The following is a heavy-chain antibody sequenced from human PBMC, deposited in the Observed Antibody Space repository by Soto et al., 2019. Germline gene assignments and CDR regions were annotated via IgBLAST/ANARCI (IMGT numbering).Heavy chain of an antibody. J-gene: IGHJ4*02. CDR1: GFTFSSYG. D-gene: IGHD4-17*01. V-gene: IGHV3-30*18. Sequence: QVQLVESGGGVVQPGRSLRLSCAASGFTFSSYGMHWVRQAPGKGLEWVAVISYDGSNKYYADSVKGRFTISRDNSKNTLYLQMNCLRAEDTAVYYCAKQTTIYFDYWGQGTLVTVSS. CDR2: ISYDGSNK. CDR3: AKQTTIYFDY.